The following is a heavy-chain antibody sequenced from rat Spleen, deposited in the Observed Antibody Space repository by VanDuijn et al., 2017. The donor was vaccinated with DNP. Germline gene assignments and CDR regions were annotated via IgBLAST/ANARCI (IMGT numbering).Heavy chain of an antibody. CDR3: ARYYSGYNFFDY. D-gene: IGHD4-3*01. Sequence: EVQLVESGGGLVQPGRSLKLSCAASGFTFSDYHMAWVRQAPKQGLEWLATISSDGSSTYYRDSVKGRFTISRDNVRTTLYLQMNSLRSEDMATYYCARYYSGYNFFDYWGQGVMVTVSS. CDR1: GFTFSDYH. J-gene: IGHJ2*01. V-gene: IGHV5-7*01. CDR2: ISSDGSST.